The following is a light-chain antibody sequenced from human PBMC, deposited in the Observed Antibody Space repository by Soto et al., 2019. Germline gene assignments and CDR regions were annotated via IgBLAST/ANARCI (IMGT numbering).Light chain of an antibody. CDR1: QGIGDT. Sequence: EVVMTQSPATLSVSPGEGVTLSCRASQGIGDTLAWYQHKPGQTPRLLIYAASTRNTDIPDRFNGSGSGTDFALTISRLEPEDFALYYCQQYDASPLTFGPGTKVDVK. CDR3: QQYDASPLT. CDR2: AAS. V-gene: IGKV3D-15*02. J-gene: IGKJ3*01.